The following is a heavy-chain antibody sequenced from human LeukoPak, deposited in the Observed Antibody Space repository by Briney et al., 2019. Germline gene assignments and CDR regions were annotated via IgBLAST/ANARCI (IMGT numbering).Heavy chain of an antibody. D-gene: IGHD4-17*01. CDR1: GFTFSGYS. V-gene: IGHV3-21*01. CDR2: ISGNSNNI. CDR3: ARDRLYGDCDSNFDS. J-gene: IGHJ4*02. Sequence: GGSLRLSCAASGFTFSGYSMNWVRQAPGKGLEWVSSISGNSNNIFYADSVRGRFTIPRDNTKNSLYLQMNRLSADDTALYYCARDRLYGDCDSNFDSWGQGTLVTVSS.